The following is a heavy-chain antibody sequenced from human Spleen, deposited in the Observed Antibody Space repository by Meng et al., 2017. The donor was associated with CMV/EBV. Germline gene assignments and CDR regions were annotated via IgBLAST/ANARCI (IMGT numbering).Heavy chain of an antibody. J-gene: IGHJ4*02. V-gene: IGHV3-20*04. CDR1: GFTFDDYG. Sequence: GESLKISCAASGFTFDDYGMSWVRQAPGKGLEWVSGINWNGGSTGYADSVKGRFTISRDNSKNTLYLQMNSLRAEDTAVYYCAKDYRQYRWELLGYFDYWGQGTLVTVSS. CDR2: INWNGGST. CDR3: AKDYRQYRWELLGYFDY. D-gene: IGHD1-26*01.